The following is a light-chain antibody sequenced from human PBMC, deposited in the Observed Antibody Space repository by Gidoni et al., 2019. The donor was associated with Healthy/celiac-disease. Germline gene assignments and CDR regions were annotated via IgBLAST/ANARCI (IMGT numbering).Light chain of an antibody. CDR3: QQRSNWPLT. V-gene: IGKV3-11*01. CDR1: QSVSSY. CDR2: DAS. Sequence: EIVLTQSPATLSLSPGERATLSCRASQSVSSYLACYQQKPGQAPRLLIDDASNRATGIPARFSGSGSGTDFTLTISSLEPEDFAVYYCQQRSNWPLTFGGXTKVEIK. J-gene: IGKJ4*01.